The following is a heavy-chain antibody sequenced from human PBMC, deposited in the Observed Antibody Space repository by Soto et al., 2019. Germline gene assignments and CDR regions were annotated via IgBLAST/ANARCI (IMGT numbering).Heavy chain of an antibody. V-gene: IGHV4-39*01. CDR2: IYYSGST. CDR3: ASHGGTGVTIFGVVIEPFDY. CDR1: GGSISSSSYY. Sequence: QLQLQESGPGLVKPSETLPLTCTVSGGSISSSSYYWGWIRQPPGKGLEWIGSIYYSGSTYYNPSLKSRVTISVDTSKSQFSLKLSSVTAADTAVYYCASHGGTGVTIFGVVIEPFDYWGQGTLVTVSS. J-gene: IGHJ4*02. D-gene: IGHD3-3*01.